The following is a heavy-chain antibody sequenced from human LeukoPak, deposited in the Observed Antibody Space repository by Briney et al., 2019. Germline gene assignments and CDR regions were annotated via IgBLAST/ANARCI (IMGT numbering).Heavy chain of an antibody. Sequence: GGSLRLSCAASGFTFSSYAMSWVRQAPGKGLEWVSAISGSGGSTYYADSVKGRFTISRDNSKNTLYLQMNSLRAEDTAVYYCANDPAGRYDARDYWGQGTMVTVSS. J-gene: IGHJ4*02. D-gene: IGHD6-19*01. V-gene: IGHV3-23*01. CDR1: GFTFSSYA. CDR3: ANDPAGRYDARDY. CDR2: ISGSGGST.